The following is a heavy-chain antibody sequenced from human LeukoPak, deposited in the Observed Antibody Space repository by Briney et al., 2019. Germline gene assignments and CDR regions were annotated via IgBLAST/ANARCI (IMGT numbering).Heavy chain of an antibody. D-gene: IGHD6-13*01. CDR1: GGSISSYY. J-gene: IGHJ5*02. CDR3: ASQEGSSSWYWFDP. V-gene: IGHV4-59*08. Sequence: SETLSLTCTVSGGSISSYYWSWIRQPPGKGLEWIGYIYYSGSTNYNPSLKSRVTISVHTSKNQFSLKLSSVTDTDTAVYYCASQEGSSSWYWFDPWGQGTLVTVSS. CDR2: IYYSGST.